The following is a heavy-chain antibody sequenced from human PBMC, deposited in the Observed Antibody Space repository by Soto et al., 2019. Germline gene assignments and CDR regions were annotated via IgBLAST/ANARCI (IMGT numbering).Heavy chain of an antibody. D-gene: IGHD1-26*01. V-gene: IGHV3-72*01. Sequence: EVQLVESGGGLVQPGGSLRLSCAASGFTLSDYRMDWVRLAPGKGLEWVARSRHKASGYTIEYAASVKDRLTISRDDSKNSLYLQMNSLKIEDTAVYYCSRDIGRHSFDYWGQGTPVTVSS. CDR3: SRDIGRHSFDY. J-gene: IGHJ4*02. CDR2: SRHKASGYTI. CDR1: GFTLSDYR.